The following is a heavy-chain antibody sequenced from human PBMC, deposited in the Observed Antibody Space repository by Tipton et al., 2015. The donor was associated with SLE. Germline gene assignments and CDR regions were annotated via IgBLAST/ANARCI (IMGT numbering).Heavy chain of an antibody. CDR2: VHHDGTS. CDR1: GYSISSGYY. D-gene: IGHD1-26*01. CDR3: ASLRGSFSRVYFQQ. Sequence: GLVKPSETLSLTCDVSGYSISSGYYWGWIRQLPGKGLEWIGSVHHDGTSYYRPSLKSRVTISLDTSKNQFSRKLTSVTAADTAVYYCASLRGSFSRVYFQQWGQGALVTVSS. V-gene: IGHV4-38-2*01. J-gene: IGHJ1*01.